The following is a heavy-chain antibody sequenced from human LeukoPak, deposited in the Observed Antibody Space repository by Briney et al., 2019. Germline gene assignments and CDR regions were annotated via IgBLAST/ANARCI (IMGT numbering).Heavy chain of an antibody. CDR3: ARHSGIVGATGAQPHDY. CDR1: GGSISSSSYY. CDR2: IYYSGST. J-gene: IGHJ4*02. Sequence: SETLSLTCTVSGGSISSSSYYWGWIRQPPGKGLEWIGSIYYSGSTYYNPSLKSRVTISVDTSKNQFSLKLSSVTAADTAVYYCARHSGIVGATGAQPHDYWGQGTLVTVSS. V-gene: IGHV4-39*01. D-gene: IGHD1-26*01.